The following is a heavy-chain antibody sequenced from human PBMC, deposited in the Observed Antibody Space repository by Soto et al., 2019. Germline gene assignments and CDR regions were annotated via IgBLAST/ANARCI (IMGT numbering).Heavy chain of an antibody. CDR3: ARLRIEVVWRGFDY. D-gene: IGHD1-1*01. CDR2: SSYNGGT. Sequence: SETLSLTCTVSADSSTISNSYWGWLRQPPGKGLQWIGRSSYNGGTFYNPSLKGRVAISVDTSNKQSSLQVTSVTAADTAMYFCARLRIEVVWRGFDYWGQEIPVTVAT. V-gene: IGHV4-39*01. CDR1: ADSSTISNSY. J-gene: IGHJ4*02.